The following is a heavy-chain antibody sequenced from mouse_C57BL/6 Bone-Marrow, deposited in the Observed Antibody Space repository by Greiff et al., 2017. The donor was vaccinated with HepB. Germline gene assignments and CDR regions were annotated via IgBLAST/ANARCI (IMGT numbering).Heavy chain of an antibody. D-gene: IGHD3-2*02. V-gene: IGHV1-55*01. CDR1: GYTFTSYW. Sequence: VQLQQSGAELVKPGASVKMSCKASGYTFTSYWITWVKQRPGQGLEWIGDIYPGSGSTNYNEKFKSKATLTVDTSSSTAYMQLSSLTSEDSAVYYCARSRRDGTAQATAWFAYWGQGTLVTVSA. CDR2: IYPGSGST. CDR3: ARSRRDGTAQATAWFAY. J-gene: IGHJ3*01.